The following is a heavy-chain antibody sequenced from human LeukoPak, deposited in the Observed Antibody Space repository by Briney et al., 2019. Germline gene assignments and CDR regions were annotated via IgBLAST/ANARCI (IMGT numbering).Heavy chain of an antibody. CDR2: IIPIFGTA. V-gene: IGHV1-69*13. D-gene: IGHD3-10*01. Sequence: GASVKVSCKASGGTFSSYAISWVRQAPGQGLEWMGGIIPIFGTANYAQKFQGRVTITADESTSTAYMELSSLRSEDTAVYYCARVKLLWFGESQYYYYYGMDVWGQGTTVTVSS. CDR1: GGTFSSYA. J-gene: IGHJ6*02. CDR3: ARVKLLWFGESQYYYYYGMDV.